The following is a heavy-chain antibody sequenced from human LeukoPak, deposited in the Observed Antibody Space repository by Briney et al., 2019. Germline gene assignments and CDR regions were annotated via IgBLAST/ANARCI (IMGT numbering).Heavy chain of an antibody. CDR2: ISNSGTST. Sequence: GGSLRLSCAASGFAFSSSAMSWVRQAPGKGLKWVSAISNSGTSTYYADSVKGRFTISRDNSKNTLFLQMNTLRPEDTAVYYCAKALSSSWSRGRYFDSWGQGTLVTVSS. V-gene: IGHV3-23*01. CDR1: GFAFSSSA. D-gene: IGHD6-13*01. CDR3: AKALSSSWSRGRYFDS. J-gene: IGHJ4*02.